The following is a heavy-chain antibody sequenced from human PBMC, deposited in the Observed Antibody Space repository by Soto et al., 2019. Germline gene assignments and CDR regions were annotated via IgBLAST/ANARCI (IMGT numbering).Heavy chain of an antibody. Sequence: QVQLQESGPGLVKPSGTLSLTCAVSSGSITSSNWWSWVRQPPGKGLEWIGEVSHSGNTNYIPAPTSLVSISVDKSRTHVSLRLICDTAVDTAVYYCARNRYGGSDFDYWCQGTVVSVSS. CDR3: ARNRYGGSDFDY. CDR2: VSHSGNT. CDR1: SGSITSSNW. J-gene: IGHJ4*02. V-gene: IGHV4-4*02. D-gene: IGHD5-12*01.